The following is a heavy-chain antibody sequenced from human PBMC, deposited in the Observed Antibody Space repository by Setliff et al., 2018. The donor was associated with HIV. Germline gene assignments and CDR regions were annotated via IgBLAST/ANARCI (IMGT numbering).Heavy chain of an antibody. CDR2: IYYSGST. J-gene: IGHJ4*02. CDR1: GGSISSYY. V-gene: IGHV4-59*01. Sequence: SETLSLTCSISGGSISSYYWSWIRQTPGKGLEWIRDIYYSGSTIYNPPLKSRVTISVDMPKKQFSLKMNSVTAADTAVYYCARVGDIGYFDYWGQGTLVTVSS. CDR3: ARVGDIGYFDY. D-gene: IGHD3-16*02.